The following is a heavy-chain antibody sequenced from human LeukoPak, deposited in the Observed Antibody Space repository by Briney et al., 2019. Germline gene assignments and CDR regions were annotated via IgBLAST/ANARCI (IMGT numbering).Heavy chain of an antibody. J-gene: IGHJ5*02. V-gene: IGHV4-59*08. D-gene: IGHD3-3*01. Sequence: SETLSLTCTVSGGSISSYYWSWIRQPPGKGLEWIGYIYYSGSTYYNPSLKSRVTISVDTSKNQFSLKLSSVTAADTAVYYCARGPNDFWSGYLGRFDPWGQGTLVTVSS. CDR2: IYYSGST. CDR3: ARGPNDFWSGYLGRFDP. CDR1: GGSISSYY.